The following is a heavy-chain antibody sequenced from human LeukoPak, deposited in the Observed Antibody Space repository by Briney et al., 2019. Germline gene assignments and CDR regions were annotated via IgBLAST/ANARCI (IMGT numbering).Heavy chain of an antibody. D-gene: IGHD3-16*02. CDR2: IRYDGSNK. Sequence: PGGSLRLSCAASGFTFSSYWMHWVRQAPGKGLEWVAFIRYDGSNKYYADSVKGRFTISRDNSKNTLYLQMNSLRAEDTAVYYCAKDGSFYYYYYMDVWGKGTTVTVSS. J-gene: IGHJ6*03. CDR3: AKDGSFYYYYYMDV. CDR1: GFTFSSYW. V-gene: IGHV3-30*02.